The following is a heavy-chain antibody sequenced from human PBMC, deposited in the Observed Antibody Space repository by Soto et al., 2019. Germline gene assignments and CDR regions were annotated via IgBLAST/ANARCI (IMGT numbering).Heavy chain of an antibody. CDR2: ISASNGNT. CDR3: ARDSPPPRE. CDR1: GYTFASYA. V-gene: IGHV1-18*01. Sequence: QVQLVQSGAEVKKPGASVKVSCKASGYTFASYAISWVRQPLGQGLEGMGWISASNGNTNYAHNLQGRVTMTTDTSTSTAYMELRSLRSDDTAVYYCARDSPPPREWGQGTLVTVSS. J-gene: IGHJ4*02.